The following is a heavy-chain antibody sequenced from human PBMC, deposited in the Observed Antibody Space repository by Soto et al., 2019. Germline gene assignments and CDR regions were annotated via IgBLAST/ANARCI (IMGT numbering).Heavy chain of an antibody. Sequence: QVQLVQSGAAVKKPGSSVKVSCKASGGTFSSYAISWVRQAPGQGLEWMGGIIPIFGTANYAQKFQGRVTITADESTSNAYMELSSLRSEDPAVYYCARRSRTVTTPFEANLYGMDVWGQGTTVTVSS. CDR1: GGTFSSYA. J-gene: IGHJ6*02. CDR2: IIPIFGTA. D-gene: IGHD4-17*01. V-gene: IGHV1-69*12. CDR3: ARRSRTVTTPFEANLYGMDV.